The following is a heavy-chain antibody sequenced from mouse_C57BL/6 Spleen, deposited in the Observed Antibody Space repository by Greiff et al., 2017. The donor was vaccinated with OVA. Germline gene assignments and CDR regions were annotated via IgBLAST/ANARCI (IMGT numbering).Heavy chain of an antibody. V-gene: IGHV1-7*01. Sequence: QVQLKQSGADLAKPGASVKLSCKASGYTFTSYWMHWVKQRPGQGLEWIGYINPSSGYTKYNQKFKDKATLTADKSSSTAYMQLSSLTYEDSAVYYCARGGIGYYGSRYAMDYWGQGTSVTVSS. J-gene: IGHJ4*01. D-gene: IGHD1-1*01. CDR1: GYTFTSYW. CDR3: ARGGIGYYGSRYAMDY. CDR2: INPSSGYT.